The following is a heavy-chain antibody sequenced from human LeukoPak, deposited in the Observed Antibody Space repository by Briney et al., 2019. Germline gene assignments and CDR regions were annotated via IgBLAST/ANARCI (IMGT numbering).Heavy chain of an antibody. D-gene: IGHD1-26*01. CDR3: ASGGSYSLAIGQ. CDR2: ISSSSSTI. V-gene: IGHV3-48*01. CDR1: GFTFSSYS. Sequence: GGSLRLSCAASGFTFSSYSMNWVRQAPGKGLEWVSYISSSSSTIYYADSVKGRFTISRDNAKNSLYLQMNSLRAEDTAVYFCASGGSYSLAIGQWGQGTLVTVSS. J-gene: IGHJ4*02.